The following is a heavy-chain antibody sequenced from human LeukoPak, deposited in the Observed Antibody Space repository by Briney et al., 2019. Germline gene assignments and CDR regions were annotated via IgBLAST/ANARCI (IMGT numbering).Heavy chain of an antibody. D-gene: IGHD6-19*01. J-gene: IGHJ4*02. CDR2: ISIDGKTI. CDR3: GRSRGAGPGAHFDV. CDR1: GFTFSSYE. V-gene: IGHV3-48*03. Sequence: GGSLRLSCAASGFTFSSYEMDWVRQAPGKGLEWVSYISIDGKTIHYADSVKGRFTISRNNAKNSLYLQMNSLRAEDTAVYYCGRSRGAGPGAHFDVWGQGTLVTVSS.